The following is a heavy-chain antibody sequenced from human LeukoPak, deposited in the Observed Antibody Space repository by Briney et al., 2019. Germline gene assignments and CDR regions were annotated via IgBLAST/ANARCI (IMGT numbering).Heavy chain of an antibody. Sequence: GGSLRLSCAVSGSTFSSYSMNWVRQAPGKGLEWVSAISGNSFWIYYADSVKGRFTISRDNAKNSLYLQMDSLRADDTAVYYCARKVPSAQSDFWGQGTLVTVSS. J-gene: IGHJ4*02. CDR3: ARKVPSAQSDF. CDR2: ISGNSFWI. V-gene: IGHV3-21*01. CDR1: GSTFSSYS.